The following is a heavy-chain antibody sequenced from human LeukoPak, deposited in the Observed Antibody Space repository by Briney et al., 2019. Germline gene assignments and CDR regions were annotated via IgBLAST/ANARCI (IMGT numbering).Heavy chain of an antibody. V-gene: IGHV1-2*02. CDR3: ARDRGDSDAFDI. CDR2: INPNSGGT. Sequence: GASVKVSCKASGYTFTGYYMHWVRQAPGQGLEWMGWINPNSGGTNYAQKFQGRVTMTRDTSISTAYMELSRLKSDDTAVYYCARDRGDSDAFDIWGQGTMVTVSS. J-gene: IGHJ3*02. CDR1: GYTFTGYY. D-gene: IGHD3-10*01.